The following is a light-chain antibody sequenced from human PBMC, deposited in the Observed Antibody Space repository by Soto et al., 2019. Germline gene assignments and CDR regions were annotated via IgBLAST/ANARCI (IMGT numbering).Light chain of an antibody. J-gene: IGKJ5*01. CDR2: GAS. V-gene: IGKV3-20*01. CDR1: QSVTNDY. Sequence: EIVLTQSPGTLSLSPGERATLSCRASQSVTNDYLAWYQHKPGQAPRLLIYGASSGATDIPDRFSGSGSGTDFTLTISRLEPEDFAVYYCQQYGNSPITFGPGTRLEIK. CDR3: QQYGNSPIT.